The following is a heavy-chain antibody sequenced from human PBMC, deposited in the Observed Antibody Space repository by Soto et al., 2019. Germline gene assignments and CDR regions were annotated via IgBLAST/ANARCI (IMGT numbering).Heavy chain of an antibody. Sequence: EVLLLESGGGLVQPGGPLRLSCAASGFTIRAQPMTWVRQTPGQGLQYVSSITSKGASIFYADSVKARFAISRDNSKNTLYLQKTSLTVDETALYYCAKNVLDRGGDSWGQGTMVTVSS. J-gene: IGHJ4*02. D-gene: IGHD3-10*01. CDR3: AKNVLDRGGDS. CDR2: ITSKGASI. V-gene: IGHV3-23*01. CDR1: GFTIRAQP.